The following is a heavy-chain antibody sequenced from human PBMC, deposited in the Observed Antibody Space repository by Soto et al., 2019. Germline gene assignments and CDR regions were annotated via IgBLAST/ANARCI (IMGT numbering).Heavy chain of an antibody. J-gene: IGHJ3*02. CDR2: TYYRSKWYN. V-gene: IGHV6-1*01. CDR3: ARTRYFDWPDAFDI. D-gene: IGHD3-9*01. CDR1: GDSVSSNSAA. Sequence: QALSLTCAISGDSVSSNSAAWNWIRQSPSRGLEWLGRTYYRSKWYNDYAVSVKSRITINPDTSKNQFSLQLNSVTPADTAVSYCARTRYFDWPDAFDIWGQGTLVTVPS.